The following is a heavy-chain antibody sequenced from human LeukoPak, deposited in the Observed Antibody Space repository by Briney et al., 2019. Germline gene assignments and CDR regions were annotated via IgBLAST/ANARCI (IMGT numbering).Heavy chain of an antibody. Sequence: PSETLSLTCAVYGGSFSGYYWSWIRQPPGKGLEWIGEINHSGSTNYNPSLKSRVTISVDTSKNQFSLKLSSVTAADTAVYYCARLYGDYERDYYFDYWGQGTLVTVSS. J-gene: IGHJ4*02. CDR2: INHSGST. CDR1: GGSFSGYY. D-gene: IGHD4-17*01. CDR3: ARLYGDYERDYYFDY. V-gene: IGHV4-34*01.